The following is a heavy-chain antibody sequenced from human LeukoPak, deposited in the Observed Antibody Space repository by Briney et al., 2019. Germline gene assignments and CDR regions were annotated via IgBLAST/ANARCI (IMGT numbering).Heavy chain of an antibody. CDR2: LSYDGSNK. CDR1: GFTFSSYA. J-gene: IGHJ4*02. V-gene: IGHV3-30-3*01. CDR3: ARPKGQWLVLDY. Sequence: PGGSLRLSCAASGFTFSSYAMHWVRQAPGKGLEWVAVLSYDGSNKYYADSVKGRFTISRDNSKNTLYLKMNSLRAEDTAVYYCARPKGQWLVLDYWGQGTLVTVSS. D-gene: IGHD6-19*01.